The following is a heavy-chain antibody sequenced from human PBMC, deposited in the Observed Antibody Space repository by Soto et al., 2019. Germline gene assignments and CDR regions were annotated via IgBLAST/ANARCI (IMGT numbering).Heavy chain of an antibody. D-gene: IGHD3-9*01. CDR1: GFTFISYA. CDR2: ISGSGGST. J-gene: IGHJ5*02. Sequence: GGSLRLSCAASGFTFISYAMSWVRQAPGKGLEWVSAISGSGGSTYYADSVKGRFTISRDNSKNTLYLQMNSLRAEDTAVYYCAKASYYDILTGYSNWFDPWGQGTLVTVSS. CDR3: AKASYYDILTGYSNWFDP. V-gene: IGHV3-23*01.